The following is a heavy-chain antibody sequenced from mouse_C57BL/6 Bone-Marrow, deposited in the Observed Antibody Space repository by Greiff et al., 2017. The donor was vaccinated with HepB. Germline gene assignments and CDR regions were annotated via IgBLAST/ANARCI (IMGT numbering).Heavy chain of an antibody. D-gene: IGHD2-5*01. V-gene: IGHV10-1*01. J-gene: IGHJ4*01. CDR2: IRSKSNNYAT. CDR1: GFSFNTYA. CDR3: VRRGYSNYYAMDY. Sequence: EVHLVESGGGLVQPKGSLKLSCAASGFSFNTYAMNWVRQAPGKGLEWVACIRSKSNNYATYYADSVKDRFTISRDDSESMLYLQMNNLKTEDTAMYYCVRRGYSNYYAMDYWGQGTSVTVSS.